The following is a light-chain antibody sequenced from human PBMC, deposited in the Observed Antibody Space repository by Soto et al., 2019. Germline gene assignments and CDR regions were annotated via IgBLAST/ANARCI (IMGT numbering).Light chain of an antibody. CDR2: DAS. Sequence: EIVLTQSPATLSLSPGEGATLSCRASQSISTYLAWYQQKPGQAPRLLIYDASNSATGIPARFTGSGSGTDFTLTISSLEHEDFAVYYCQQRYVWLTFGGGTKVEIK. V-gene: IGKV3-11*01. CDR3: QQRYVWLT. J-gene: IGKJ4*01. CDR1: QSISTY.